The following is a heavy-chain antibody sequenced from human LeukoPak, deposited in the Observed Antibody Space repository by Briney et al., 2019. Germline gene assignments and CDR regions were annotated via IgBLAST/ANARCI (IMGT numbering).Heavy chain of an antibody. J-gene: IGHJ4*02. D-gene: IGHD3-10*01. CDR2: IIPILGIA. Sequence: ASVKVSCKASGGTFSSYAISWVRQAPGQGLEWVGRIIPILGIANYAQKFQGRVTITADKSTSTAYMELSSLRSEDTAVYYCARTPHSYGSGSYPLYWGQGTLVTVSS. CDR3: ARTPHSYGSGSYPLY. V-gene: IGHV1-69*04. CDR1: GGTFSSYA.